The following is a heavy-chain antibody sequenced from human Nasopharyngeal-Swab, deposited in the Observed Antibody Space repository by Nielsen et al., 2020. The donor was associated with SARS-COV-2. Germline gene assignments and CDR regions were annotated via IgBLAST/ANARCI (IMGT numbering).Heavy chain of an antibody. Sequence: GESLKISCKGSGYIFSSSWIGWVRQVPGKGLEWLGIIYPDDSDTRYSPSVEGQVTMSVDKSISTAYLQWDSLTPSDSAMYYCARRAGSLNYFDFWGQGALVTVS. CDR2: IYPDDSDT. CDR1: GYIFSSSW. CDR3: ARRAGSLNYFDF. J-gene: IGHJ4*02. V-gene: IGHV5-51*01.